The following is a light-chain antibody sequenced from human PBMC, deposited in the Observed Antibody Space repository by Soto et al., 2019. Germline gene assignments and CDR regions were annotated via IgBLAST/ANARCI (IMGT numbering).Light chain of an antibody. CDR3: SSYTTSNTRQIV. J-gene: IGLJ1*01. Sequence: QSALTQPASVSGSPGQSITISCTGVSSAVAVGGYESVSWYQQHPGKAPKLLIYDVSYRSSGVSTRFSGSKSGNTASLTISGLQAEDEANYYCSSYTTSNTRQIVFGTGTKLTVL. CDR2: DVS. CDR1: SSAVAVGGYES. V-gene: IGLV2-14*01.